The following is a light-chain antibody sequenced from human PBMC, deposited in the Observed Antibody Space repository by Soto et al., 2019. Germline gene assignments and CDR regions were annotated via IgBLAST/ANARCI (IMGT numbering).Light chain of an antibody. CDR2: KAS. V-gene: IGKV1-5*03. CDR3: QQYNSWWT. CDR1: QSISSW. Sequence: DIQMTQSPSTLSASVGDRVTITSRASQSISSWLAWYQQKPGKAPKLLIYKASSLESGVPSRFSGSGSGTEFTLTISSLQPDDFATYYCQQYNSWWTFGQGTKLEI. J-gene: IGKJ2*02.